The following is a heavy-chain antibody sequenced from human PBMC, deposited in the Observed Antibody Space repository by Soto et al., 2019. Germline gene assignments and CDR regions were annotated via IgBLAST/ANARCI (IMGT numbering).Heavy chain of an antibody. Sequence: GSLRLSCAASGFTFSSSSMNWVRQAPGKGLEWVSSISSSSSYIYYADSVKGRFTISRDNAKNSLYLQMNSLRAEDTAVYYCASDIPEGSHLVRLPDAGNYSEYWGQGTLVTVSS. CDR1: GFTFSSSS. CDR2: ISSSSSYI. D-gene: IGHD2-2*01. V-gene: IGHV3-21*01. CDR3: ASDIPEGSHLVRLPDAGNYSEY. J-gene: IGHJ4*02.